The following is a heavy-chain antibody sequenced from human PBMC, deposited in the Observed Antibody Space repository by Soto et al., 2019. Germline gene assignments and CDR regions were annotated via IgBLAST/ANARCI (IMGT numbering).Heavy chain of an antibody. D-gene: IGHD3-22*01. CDR2: IYYSGST. J-gene: IGHJ6*02. CDR1: GGSVSSGDCF. Sequence: SETLSLTCTVSGGSVSSGDCFWSWLRQSPGKRLEWIAYIYYSGSTNYNPSLKSRATISVDTSKSQVSLTLTSMTAADAALYYCAKEDDSSGGYYGMDVWGQGTTVTVSS. V-gene: IGHV4-61*08. CDR3: AKEDDSSGGYYGMDV.